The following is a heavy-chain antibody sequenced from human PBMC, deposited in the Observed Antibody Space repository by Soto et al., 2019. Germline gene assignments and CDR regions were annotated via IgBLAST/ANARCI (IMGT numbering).Heavy chain of an antibody. Sequence: EVQLVQSGAEAKKHGESLKISCKGSGYSFTRYRIGWVRQMPGKGLEWMGIIYPGDSDTRYSPSFQGQVTIAADKSLSISYLQWSSLKASDTAMDYCTKRVHKALWRGALEAIDIWGLGTMVTVSS. V-gene: IGHV5-51*01. J-gene: IGHJ3*02. CDR2: IYPGDSDT. D-gene: IGHD3-3*01. CDR1: GYSFTRYR. CDR3: TKRVHKALWRGALEAIDI.